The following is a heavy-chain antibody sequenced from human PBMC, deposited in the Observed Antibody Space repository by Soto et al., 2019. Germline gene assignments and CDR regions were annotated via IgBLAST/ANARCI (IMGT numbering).Heavy chain of an antibody. J-gene: IGHJ4*02. CDR3: ARENSYFDY. V-gene: IGHV1-18*01. CDR2: ISAYNANA. CDR1: GYTFRNFG. Sequence: QIQLLQSGAEVKKPGASVKVTCKASGYTFRNFGISWVRQAPGQGLEWMGWISAYNANANYAQKFQGRLTMTADTTTSTAYMDLSSLRSNDTAVYYCARENSYFDYWGQGTLVTVSS.